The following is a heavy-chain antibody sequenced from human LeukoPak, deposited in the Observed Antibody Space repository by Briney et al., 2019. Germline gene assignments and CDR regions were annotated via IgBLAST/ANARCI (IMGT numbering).Heavy chain of an antibody. J-gene: IGHJ3*02. D-gene: IGHD3-3*01. CDR3: ARGLRFLEWLSPPHPWNDAFDI. CDR2: IIPIFGTA. Sequence: ASEKVSCKASGYTFTSYDISWVRQAPGQGLEWMGGIIPIFGTANYAQKFQGRVTITTDESTSTAYMELSSLRSEDTAVYYCARGLRFLEWLSPPHPWNDAFDIWGQGTMVTVSS. CDR1: GYTFTSYD. V-gene: IGHV1-69*05.